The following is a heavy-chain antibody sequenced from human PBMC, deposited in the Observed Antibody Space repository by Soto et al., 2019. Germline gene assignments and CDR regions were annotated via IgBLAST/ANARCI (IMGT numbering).Heavy chain of an antibody. J-gene: IGHJ6*02. CDR2: IYYTGST. CDR1: GGSISNYY. CDR3: ARPLYSYGPMDV. Sequence: SETLSLTCTVSGGSISNYYWSWIRQPPGKGLEWIGYIYYTGSTDYNPSLKSRVTISLGTSKNQFSLKLSSVTAADTAVYYCARPLYSYGPMDVWGQGTTVTVSS. V-gene: IGHV4-59*13. D-gene: IGHD5-18*01.